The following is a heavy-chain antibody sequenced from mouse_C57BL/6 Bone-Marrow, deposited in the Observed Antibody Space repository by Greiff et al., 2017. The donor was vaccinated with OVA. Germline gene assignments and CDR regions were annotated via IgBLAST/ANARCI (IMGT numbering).Heavy chain of an antibody. J-gene: IGHJ4*01. CDR3: TRVITTVVATDYAMDY. V-gene: IGHV5-9-1*02. CDR1: GFTFSSYA. D-gene: IGHD1-1*01. CDR2: ISSGGDYI. Sequence: EVKVVESGEGLVKPGGSLKLSCAASGFTFSSYAMSWVRQTPEKRLEWVAYISSGGDYIYYADTVKGRFTISRDNARNTLYLQMSSLKSEDTAMYYCTRVITTVVATDYAMDYWGQGTSVTVSS.